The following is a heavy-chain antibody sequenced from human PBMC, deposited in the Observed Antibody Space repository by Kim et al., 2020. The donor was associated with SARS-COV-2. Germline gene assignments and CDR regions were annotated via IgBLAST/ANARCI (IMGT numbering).Heavy chain of an antibody. CDR1: GFPFSGTW. CDR2: IKSKKDGGTT. D-gene: IGHD2-8*01. V-gene: IGHV3-15*01. J-gene: IGHJ4*02. Sequence: GGSLRLSCEASGFPFSGTWMTWVRQAPGKGLEWVGRIKSKKDGGTTDFAAPVKGRFTISRDDSKNTLYLQMNSLKIEDTAVYYCTREWYGPSLHWGQGTLVTVSS. CDR3: TREWYGPSLH.